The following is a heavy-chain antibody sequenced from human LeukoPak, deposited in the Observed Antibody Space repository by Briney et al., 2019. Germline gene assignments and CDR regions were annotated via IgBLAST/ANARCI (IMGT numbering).Heavy chain of an antibody. D-gene: IGHD3-22*01. Sequence: GGSLRLSCAASGFTFSSYAMSWVRQAPGKGLEWVSAISGSGGSTYYADSVKGRFTISRDNSKNTLYLQMNSLRAEDTAVYYCANADDSSGYYSAYYYYGMDVWGQGTTVTVSS. CDR2: ISGSGGST. CDR1: GFTFSSYA. V-gene: IGHV3-23*01. J-gene: IGHJ6*02. CDR3: ANADDSSGYYSAYYYYGMDV.